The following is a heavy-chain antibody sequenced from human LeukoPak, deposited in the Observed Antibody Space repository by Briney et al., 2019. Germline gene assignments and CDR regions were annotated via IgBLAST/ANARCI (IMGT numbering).Heavy chain of an antibody. Sequence: PGGSLRLSCAASGFTFSSYGMHWVRQAPGKGLEYVSAISSNGGSTYYADSVKGRFTISRDNAKNSLYLQMNSLRAEDTAVYYCARDISGGYYDSSGIDYWGQGTLVTVSS. J-gene: IGHJ4*02. D-gene: IGHD3-22*01. CDR2: ISSNGGST. CDR1: GFTFSSYG. V-gene: IGHV3-64*04. CDR3: ARDISGGYYDSSGIDY.